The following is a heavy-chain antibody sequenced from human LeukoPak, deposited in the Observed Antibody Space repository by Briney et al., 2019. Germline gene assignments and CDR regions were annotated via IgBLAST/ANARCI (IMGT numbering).Heavy chain of an antibody. V-gene: IGHV1-69*06. D-gene: IGHD6-13*01. J-gene: IGHJ6*03. CDR3: ARAKEQLATYNYYYYYMDV. CDR1: GGTFSSYA. CDR2: FTPILGTA. Sequence: GASVKVSCKASGGTFSSYAISWVRQAPGQGLEWMGGFTPILGTANYAQKFQGRVTITADKSTSTAYMELSSLRSEDTAVYYCARAKEQLATYNYYYYYMDVWGKGTTVTVSS.